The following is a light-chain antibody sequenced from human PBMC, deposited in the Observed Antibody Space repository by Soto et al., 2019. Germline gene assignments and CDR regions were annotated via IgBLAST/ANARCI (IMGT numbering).Light chain of an antibody. V-gene: IGLV2-14*01. Sequence: QSALTQPASVSGSPGQSITVSCTGTSSDIGTYNYVSWYQHHPGKAPKLIIFDVSHRPSGVSNRFSGSKSGNTASLTISGLQTEDEADYYCSSYTSSSPRVFGSGTKLTVL. CDR2: DVS. CDR3: SSYTSSSPRV. CDR1: SSDIGTYNY. J-gene: IGLJ1*01.